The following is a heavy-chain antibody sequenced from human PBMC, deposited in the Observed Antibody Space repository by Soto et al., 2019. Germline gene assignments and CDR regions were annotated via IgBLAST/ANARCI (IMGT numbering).Heavy chain of an antibody. CDR3: ARDISGYSYGQLDY. CDR2: IIPIFGTA. J-gene: IGHJ4*02. D-gene: IGHD5-18*01. V-gene: IGHV1-69*13. CDR1: GGTFSSYA. Sequence: SVKVSCKASGGTFSSYAISWVRQAPGQGLEWMGGIIPIFGTANYAQKFQGRVTITADESTSTAYMELSSLRSEDTAVYYCARDISGYSYGQLDYWGQGTLVTVSS.